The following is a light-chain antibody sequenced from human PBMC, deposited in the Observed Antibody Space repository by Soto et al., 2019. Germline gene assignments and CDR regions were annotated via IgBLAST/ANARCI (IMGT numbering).Light chain of an antibody. CDR2: DAS. Sequence: DIQMTQSPSSLSASVGDRVTITCQASQDINNYLIWYQQKPGKAPKLLIYDASNLETGVPSRFSGSGSGTDFTFTISSLQPDDIATYYCQQYFNLLTFGGGTKVEI. J-gene: IGKJ4*01. CDR1: QDINNY. V-gene: IGKV1-33*01. CDR3: QQYFNLLT.